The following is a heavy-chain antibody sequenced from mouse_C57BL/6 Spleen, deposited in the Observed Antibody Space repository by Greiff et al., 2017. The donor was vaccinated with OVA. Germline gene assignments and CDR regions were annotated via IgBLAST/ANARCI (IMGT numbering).Heavy chain of an antibody. CDR3: ARGDYGSSYDWYFDV. CDR2: IDPEDGET. Sequence: VHVKQSGAELVKPGASVKLSCTASGFNIKDYYMHWVKQRTEQGLEWIGRIDPEDGETKYAPKFQGKATITADTSSNTAYLQLSSLTSEDTAVYYCARGDYGSSYDWYFDVWGTGTTVTVSS. CDR1: GFNIKDYY. D-gene: IGHD1-1*01. J-gene: IGHJ1*03. V-gene: IGHV14-2*01.